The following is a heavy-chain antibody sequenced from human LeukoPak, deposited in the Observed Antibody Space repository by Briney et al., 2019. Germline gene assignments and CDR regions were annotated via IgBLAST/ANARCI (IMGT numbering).Heavy chain of an antibody. CDR1: GGSISSYY. D-gene: IGHD4-11*01. CDR3: ARGDYTDEYYFDS. V-gene: IGHV4-59*01. CDR2: IYYSGST. Sequence: SETLSLTCTVSGGSISSYYWSWIRQPPGKGLEWDGYIYYSGSTNYNPSLKRRGTISVDTSNNQFSLTLSSVTAADTAVYSCARGDYTDEYYFDSWGQGTLVTVSS. J-gene: IGHJ4*02.